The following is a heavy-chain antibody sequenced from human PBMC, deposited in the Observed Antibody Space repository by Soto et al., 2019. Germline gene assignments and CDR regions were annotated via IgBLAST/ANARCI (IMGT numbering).Heavy chain of an antibody. CDR1: GGSFSSYA. CDR2: IIPIFGTA. Sequence: SVKVSCKGSGGSFSSYAISWVRQAPGQGLEWMGGIIPIFGTANYAQKFQGRVTITADESTSTAYMELSSLRSEDTAVYYCARKVVVGAEPYYYGMDVWGQGTTVTVSS. V-gene: IGHV1-69*13. CDR3: ARKVVVGAEPYYYGMDV. D-gene: IGHD1-26*01. J-gene: IGHJ6*02.